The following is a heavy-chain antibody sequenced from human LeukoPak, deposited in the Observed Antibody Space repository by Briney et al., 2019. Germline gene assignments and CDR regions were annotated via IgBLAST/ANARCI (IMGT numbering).Heavy chain of an antibody. CDR3: ARLSHYDILTGYSDY. J-gene: IGHJ4*02. D-gene: IGHD3-9*01. CDR1: GGTFSSYA. CDR2: LIPIFGTA. Sequence: SVKVSCKASGGTFSSYAISWVRQAPGQGLEWMGGLIPIFGTANYPQKFQGRVTITTDESTSTAYMELSSLRSEDTAVYYCARLSHYDILTGYSDYWGQGTLVTVSS. V-gene: IGHV1-69*05.